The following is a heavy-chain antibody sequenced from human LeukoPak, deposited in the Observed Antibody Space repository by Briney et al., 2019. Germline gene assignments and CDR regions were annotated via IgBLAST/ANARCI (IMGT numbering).Heavy chain of an antibody. CDR2: ISYDGSNK. Sequence: PGRSLRLSCAASGFTFSSYGMHWVRQAPGKGLEWVAVISYDGSNKYYADSVKGRFTISRDNSKNTLYLQMNSLRAEDTAVYYCAKGVYRESDYWGQGTLVTVSS. CDR3: AKGVYRESDY. J-gene: IGHJ4*02. D-gene: IGHD2-2*01. CDR1: GFTFSSYG. V-gene: IGHV3-30*18.